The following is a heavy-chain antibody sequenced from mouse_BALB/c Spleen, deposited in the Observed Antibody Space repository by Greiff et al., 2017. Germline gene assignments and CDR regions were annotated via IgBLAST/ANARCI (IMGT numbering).Heavy chain of an antibody. CDR3: ARKSAGLAWFAY. V-gene: IGHV1-7*01. Sequence: VQRVESGAELAKPGASVKMSCKASGYTFTSYWMHWVKQRPGQGLEWIGYINPSTGYTEYNQKFKDKATLTADKSSSTAYMQLSSLTSEDSAVYYCARKSAGLAWFAYWGQGTLVTVSA. CDR1: GYTFTSYW. D-gene: IGHD6-1*01. CDR2: INPSTGYT. J-gene: IGHJ3*01.